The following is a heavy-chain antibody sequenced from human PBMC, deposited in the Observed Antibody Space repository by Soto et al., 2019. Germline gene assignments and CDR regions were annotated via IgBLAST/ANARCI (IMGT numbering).Heavy chain of an antibody. J-gene: IGHJ6*03. Sequence: PSETLSLTCTASGGSISSGGYYWSWIRQHPGKGLEWIGYIYYSGSTYYNPSIKSRLTISADTSKNQFYLKLSSVTAADTAVYYCARGEDGYSGYEYQNYYHYHYMDVWGKGTTVTVSS. D-gene: IGHD5-12*01. CDR2: IYYSGST. CDR3: ARGEDGYSGYEYQNYYHYHYMDV. V-gene: IGHV4-31*03. CDR1: GGSISSGGYY.